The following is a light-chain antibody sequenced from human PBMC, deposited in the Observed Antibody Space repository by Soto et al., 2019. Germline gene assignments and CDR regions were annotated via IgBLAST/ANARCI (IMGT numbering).Light chain of an antibody. CDR1: QSISTS. CDR2: RAS. V-gene: IGKV1-5*03. CDR3: KPSNSYYWT. J-gene: IGKJ1*01. Sequence: DIQMTQSPSTLSASVGDSVTITCRASQSISTSLAWYQQKPGEAPNILIYRASSLESGVPSRFSGSGSGTEFTLKIRSMQPDDFATYYCKPSNSYYWTLGTGTQVDLK.